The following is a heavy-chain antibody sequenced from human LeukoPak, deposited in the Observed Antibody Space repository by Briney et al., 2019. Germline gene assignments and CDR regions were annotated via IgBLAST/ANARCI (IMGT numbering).Heavy chain of an antibody. CDR3: ARLHQGVRYYYYYYMDV. Sequence: SETLSLTCTVSGGSISSSSYYWGWIRQPPGKGLEWIGSIYYSGSTYYNPSLKSRVTISVDTSKNQFSLKLSCVTAADTSVYYCARLHQGVRYYYYYYMDVWGKGTTVTVSS. J-gene: IGHJ6*03. D-gene: IGHD3-10*01. CDR2: IYYSGST. V-gene: IGHV4-39*01. CDR1: GGSISSSSYY.